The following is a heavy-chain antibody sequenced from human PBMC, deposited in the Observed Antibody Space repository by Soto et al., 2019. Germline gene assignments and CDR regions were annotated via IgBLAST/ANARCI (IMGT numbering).Heavy chain of an antibody. J-gene: IGHJ4*02. CDR2: ISGGGGST. V-gene: IGHV3-23*01. CDR1: GYIFSSYA. Sequence: EVQLLESGGGLVQPGGSLRLSCAASGYIFSSYAMTWVRQAPGKGLEWVSAISGGGGSTYYADSVKGRFTISRDNSKNTVFLQMSSLRAEDTALYYCATARHCSSDACPAAEWGQGTLITVSS. CDR3: ATARHCSSDACPAAE. D-gene: IGHD2-2*01.